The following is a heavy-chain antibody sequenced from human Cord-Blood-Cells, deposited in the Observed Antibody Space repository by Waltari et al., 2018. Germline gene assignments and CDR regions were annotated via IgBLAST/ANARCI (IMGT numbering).Heavy chain of an antibody. CDR1: GFTFSSYA. J-gene: IGHJ5*02. CDR2: ISGSGGST. V-gene: IGHV3-23*01. CDR3: AKSGWWSGIPYNWFDP. D-gene: IGHD3-3*01. Sequence: EVQLLESGGGLVQPGGSLRLSCAASGFTFSSYAMSWVRQAPGKGLEWVSAISGSGGSTYYADSVNGRFTISRDNSKNTRYLRMNSLRAEDTAVYYCAKSGWWSGIPYNWFDPWGQGTLVTVSS.